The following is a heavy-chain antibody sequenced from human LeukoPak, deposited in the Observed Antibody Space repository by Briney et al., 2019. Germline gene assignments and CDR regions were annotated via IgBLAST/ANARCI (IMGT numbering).Heavy chain of an antibody. D-gene: IGHD6-19*01. CDR2: IIPIFGTA. CDR1: GGTFSSYA. V-gene: IGHV1-69*13. CDR3: ARDPTTIAVAGLDY. Sequence: SVNVSCKASGGTFSSYAISWVRQAPGQGLEWMGGIIPIFGTANYAQKFQGRVTITADESTSTAYMELSSLRSEDTAVYYCARDPTTIAVAGLDYWGQGTLVTVSS. J-gene: IGHJ4*02.